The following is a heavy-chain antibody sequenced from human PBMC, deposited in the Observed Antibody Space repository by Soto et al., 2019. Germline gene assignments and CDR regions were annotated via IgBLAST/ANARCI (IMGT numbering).Heavy chain of an antibody. D-gene: IGHD2-2*02. CDR1: GYSFTSYW. Sequence: GESLKISCKGSGYSFTSYWIGWVRQMPGKGLEWMGIIHPGDSDTRYSPSFQGQVTISADKSISTAYLQWSSLKASDTAMYYCARHEGYCSSTSCYRSDAFDIWGQGTMVTVSS. J-gene: IGHJ3*02. V-gene: IGHV5-51*01. CDR2: IHPGDSDT. CDR3: ARHEGYCSSTSCYRSDAFDI.